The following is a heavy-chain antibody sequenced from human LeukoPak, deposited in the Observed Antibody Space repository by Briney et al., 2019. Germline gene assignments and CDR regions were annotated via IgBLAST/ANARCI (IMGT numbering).Heavy chain of an antibody. V-gene: IGHV4-59*01. J-gene: IGHJ5*02. D-gene: IGHD3-10*01. Sequence: PSETLSLTCTVSGGSISSYYWSWIRQPPGKGLEWIGYIYYSGSTNYTPSLKSRVTISVDTSKNQFSLKLSSVTAADTAVYYCARGAWGVRGVIITEAWGQGTLVTVSS. CDR2: IYYSGST. CDR1: GGSISSYY. CDR3: ARGAWGVRGVIITEA.